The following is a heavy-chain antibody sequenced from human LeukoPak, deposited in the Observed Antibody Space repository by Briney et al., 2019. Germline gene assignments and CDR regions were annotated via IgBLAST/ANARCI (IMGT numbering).Heavy chain of an antibody. D-gene: IGHD3-22*01. CDR1: GFTFSDYY. V-gene: IGHV3-11*01. CDR2: ISSSGSII. Sequence: TGGSLRLSCAASGFTFSDYYMSWIRQAPGKGLEWVSYISSSGSIIYYADSVKGRFTISRDNAKNSMYLQMNSLRAEDTAVYYCARGKYDSSPFLQHWGQGTLVTVSS. CDR3: ARGKYDSSPFLQH. J-gene: IGHJ1*01.